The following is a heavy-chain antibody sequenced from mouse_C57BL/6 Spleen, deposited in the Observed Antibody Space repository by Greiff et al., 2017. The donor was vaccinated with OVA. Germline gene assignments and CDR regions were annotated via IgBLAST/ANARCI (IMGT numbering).Heavy chain of an antibody. J-gene: IGHJ1*03. CDR3: TTWDFDV. V-gene: IGHV14-4*01. Sequence: EVQLQESGAELVRPGASVKLSCTASGFNIKDDYMHWVKQRPEQGLEWIGWIDPENGDTEYASKFQGKATITADTSSNTAYLQLSSLTSEDTAVYYCTTWDFDVWGTGTTVTVSS. CDR1: GFNIKDDY. CDR2: IDPENGDT.